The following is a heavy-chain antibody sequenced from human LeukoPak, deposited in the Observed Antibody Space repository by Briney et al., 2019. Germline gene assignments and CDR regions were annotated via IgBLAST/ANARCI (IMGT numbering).Heavy chain of an antibody. CDR3: ARVYSSSWYRGAFDI. CDR2: ISSNGGST. CDR1: GFTFSSYA. Sequence: TGGSLRLSCTASGFTFSSYAMHWVRQAPGKVLEYVSAISSNGGSTYYANSVKGRFTISRDNSKNTLYLQMGSLRAEDMAVYYCARVYSSSWYRGAFDIWGQGTMVTVSS. V-gene: IGHV3-64*01. J-gene: IGHJ3*02. D-gene: IGHD6-13*01.